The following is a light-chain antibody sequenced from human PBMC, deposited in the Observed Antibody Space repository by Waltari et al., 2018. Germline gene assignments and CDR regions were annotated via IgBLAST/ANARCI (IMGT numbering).Light chain of an antibody. J-gene: IGKJ1*01. CDR3: QQYYSYPWT. CDR1: LGISSY. Sequence: ATRIPQSPSSPSASTGDSVTITCRASLGISSYFAWDQQKPVKAPKLLVYAASTLQSVVPTMFSGSGSVADFTLTISCLQSEDCATYYCQQYYSYPWTFGQGTKVKIK. V-gene: IGKV1-8*01. CDR2: AAS.